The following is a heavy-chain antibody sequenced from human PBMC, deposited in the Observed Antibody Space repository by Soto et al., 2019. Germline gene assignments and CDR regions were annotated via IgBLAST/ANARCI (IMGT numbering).Heavy chain of an antibody. CDR2: IYYSGST. V-gene: IGHV4-39*01. J-gene: IGHJ4*02. D-gene: IGHD2-15*01. CDR1: GGSISSSSYY. Sequence: PSETLSLTCTVSGGSISSSSYYWGWIRQPPGKGLEWIGSIYYSGSTYYNPSLKSRVTISVDTSKNQFSLKLSSVTAADTAVYYCARQVAPAYCSGGSCYSGVLYYFDYWGQGTLVTVSS. CDR3: ARQVAPAYCSGGSCYSGVLYYFDY.